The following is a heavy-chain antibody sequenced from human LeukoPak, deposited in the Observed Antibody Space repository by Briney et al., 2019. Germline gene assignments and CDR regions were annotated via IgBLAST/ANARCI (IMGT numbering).Heavy chain of an antibody. V-gene: IGHV3-7*01. CDR2: MNQDGSEK. D-gene: IGHD1-26*01. Sequence: GGSLRLSCAASGFTFSSYWMSWVRQAPGKGLEWVANMNQDGSEKYYVDSVKGRFTISRDNAKNSLYLQMNNLRAEDTAVYYCARGGELLRPADYWGQGALVTVSS. J-gene: IGHJ4*02. CDR1: GFTFSSYW. CDR3: ARGGELLRPADY.